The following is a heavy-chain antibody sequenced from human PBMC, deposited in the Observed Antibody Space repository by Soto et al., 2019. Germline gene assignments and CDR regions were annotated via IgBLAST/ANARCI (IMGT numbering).Heavy chain of an antibody. CDR2: ISGRGYST. D-gene: IGHD2-8*01. CDR1: GFIFSDYS. Sequence: EVQVLESGGDLIQPGGSLRLACAASGFIFSDYSMSWVRQAPGKGLEWVSGISGRGYSTYYADSVRGRFTISRDNSKNPLYLQMNSLRAEDTAVYYCSKSSGNEWQDYYFDYGGQGTLVTVSS. J-gene: IGHJ4*02. CDR3: SKSSGNEWQDYYFDY. V-gene: IGHV3-23*01.